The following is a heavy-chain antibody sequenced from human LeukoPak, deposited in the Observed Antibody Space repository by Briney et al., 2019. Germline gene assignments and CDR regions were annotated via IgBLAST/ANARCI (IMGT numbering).Heavy chain of an antibody. CDR3: ARDDTSSGYYEFGY. CDR1: GFTVSSNS. J-gene: IGHJ4*02. Sequence: GGSLRLSCTVSGFTVSSNSMSWVRQAPGKGLELVSFIYSDNTHYSDSVKGRFTISRDISKNTLHLQMNSLRVDDTAVYYCARDDTSSGYYEFGYWGQGTLVTVSA. CDR2: IYSDNT. D-gene: IGHD6-19*01. V-gene: IGHV3-53*01.